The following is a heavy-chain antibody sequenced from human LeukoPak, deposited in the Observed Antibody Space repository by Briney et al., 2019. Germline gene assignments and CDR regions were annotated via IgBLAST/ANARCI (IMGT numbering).Heavy chain of an antibody. V-gene: IGHV1-18*01. D-gene: IGHD3-22*01. CDR3: ARGTDRLGMIVVIITPGAFDV. CDR2: ISAYNGNA. Sequence: GASVKVSCKASGYTFTSYGISWVRQAPGQGLEWTGWISAYNGNANYAQKLQGRVTMTTDTSTSTAYMELRSLRSDDTAVYYCARGTDRLGMIVVIITPGAFDVWGQGTMVTVSS. J-gene: IGHJ3*01. CDR1: GYTFTSYG.